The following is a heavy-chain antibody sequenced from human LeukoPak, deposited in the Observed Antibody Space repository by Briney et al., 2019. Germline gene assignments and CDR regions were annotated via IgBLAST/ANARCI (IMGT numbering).Heavy chain of an antibody. CDR2: IYYSGST. CDR3: ARDRVIAAAGFYYFDY. J-gene: IGHJ4*02. D-gene: IGHD6-13*01. CDR1: GGSISSYY. Sequence: SETLSLTCTVSGGSISSYYWSWLRQPPGKGLEWIGYIYYSGSTNYNPSLKSRVTISVDTSKNQFSLKLSSVTAADTAVYYCARDRVIAAAGFYYFDYWGQGTLVTVSS. V-gene: IGHV4-59*01.